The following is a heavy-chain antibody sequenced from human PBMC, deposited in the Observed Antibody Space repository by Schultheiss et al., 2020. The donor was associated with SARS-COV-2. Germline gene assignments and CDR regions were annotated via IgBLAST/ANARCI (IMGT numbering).Heavy chain of an antibody. D-gene: IGHD2-2*01. CDR3: ARGGGYCSSTSCYPEDYYYYYGMDV. J-gene: IGHJ6*02. V-gene: IGHV1-2*02. Sequence: ASVKVSCKASGYTFTGYYMHWVRQAPGQGLEWMGWINPNSGGTNYAQKFQERVTITRDMSTSTAYMELSSLRSEDTAVYYCARGGGYCSSTSCYPEDYYYYYGMDVWGQGTTVTVSS. CDR1: GYTFTGYY. CDR2: INPNSGGT.